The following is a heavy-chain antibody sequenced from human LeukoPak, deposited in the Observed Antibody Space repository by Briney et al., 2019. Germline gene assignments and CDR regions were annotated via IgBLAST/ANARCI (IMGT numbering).Heavy chain of an antibody. D-gene: IGHD1-26*01. CDR1: GGSISSYY. CDR2: IYYSGST. Sequence: PSETLSLTCTVSGGSISSYYWSWIRQPPGKGLEWIGYIYYSGSTNYNPSLKSRVTISVDTSKNQFSLKLSSVTAADTAVYYCARLMGATNDAFDIWGQGTMFTASS. J-gene: IGHJ3*02. CDR3: ARLMGATNDAFDI. V-gene: IGHV4-59*08.